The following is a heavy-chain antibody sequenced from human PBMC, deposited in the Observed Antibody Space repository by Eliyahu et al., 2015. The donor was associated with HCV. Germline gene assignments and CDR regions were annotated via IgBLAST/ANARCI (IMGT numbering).Heavy chain of an antibody. D-gene: IGHD2-21*01. V-gene: IGHV2-5*01. CDR1: GFSLSTSGVG. J-gene: IGHJ4*02. CDR2: XYWNDDX. Sequence: QITLKESGPTLVKPTQTLTLTCTFSGFSLSTSGVGVGXIRQPPGKALEWLALXYWNDDXRYSPSLKSRLTITKDTSKNQVVLTMTNMDPVDTATYYCAHSPLYSLRRFYFDYWGQGTLVTVSS. CDR3: AHSPLYSLRRFYFDY.